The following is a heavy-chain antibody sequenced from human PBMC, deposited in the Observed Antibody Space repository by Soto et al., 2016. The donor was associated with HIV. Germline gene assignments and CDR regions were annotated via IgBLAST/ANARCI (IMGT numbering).Heavy chain of an antibody. Sequence: QVQLVQSGAEMKKPGASVKVSCKASGYTFMNYGISWVRQAPGEGLEWMGWISSYNANTHFAQKFQGRVTMTTDTSTSTAYMELRSLRSDDTAVYYCAREGAYVDLVATIPGYYYYYMTSGAKGPRSPSP. CDR2: ISSYNANT. J-gene: IGHJ6*03. CDR1: GYTFMNYG. CDR3: AREGAYVDLVATIPGYYYYYMTS. D-gene: IGHD5-12*01. V-gene: IGHV1-18*04.